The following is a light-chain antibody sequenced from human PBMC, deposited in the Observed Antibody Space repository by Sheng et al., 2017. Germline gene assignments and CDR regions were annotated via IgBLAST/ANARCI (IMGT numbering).Light chain of an antibody. Sequence: EIVLTQSPGTLSLSPGERASLSCRASQSVSSYLAWYQQKPGQAPRLLIYDTSNRATGIPDRFGGSGSGTDFTLTISRLEPEDFAVYYCQQYGDSFTFGPGTKVEIK. CDR1: QSVSSY. V-gene: IGKV3-11*01. J-gene: IGKJ3*01. CDR2: DTS. CDR3: QQYGDSFT.